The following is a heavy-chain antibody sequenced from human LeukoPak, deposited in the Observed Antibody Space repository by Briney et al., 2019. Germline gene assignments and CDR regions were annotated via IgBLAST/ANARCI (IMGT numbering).Heavy chain of an antibody. J-gene: IGHJ4*02. CDR1: GGSISSGSYY. CDR2: NT. Sequence: SETLSLTCTVSGGSISSGSYYWGWIRQPPGKGLEWIGSNTYYNPSLKSRVTISLDTSKNQFSLKLSSVTAADTAVYYCARGHGATLDYWGQGTLVTVSS. CDR3: ARGHGATLDY. D-gene: IGHD1-26*01. V-gene: IGHV4-39*01.